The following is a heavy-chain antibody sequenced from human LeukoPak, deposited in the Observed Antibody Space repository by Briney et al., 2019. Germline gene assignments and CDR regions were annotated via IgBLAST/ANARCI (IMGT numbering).Heavy chain of an antibody. V-gene: IGHV3-21*01. CDR2: ISSSSSYI. Sequence: GGSLRLSCVASGFTFSSYSMNWVRQAPGKGLEWVSSISSSSSYIYYADSVKGRFTISRDNAKNSLYLQMNSLRAEDTAVYYCAREEGDETIDYWGQGTLVTVSS. CDR1: GFTFSSYS. J-gene: IGHJ4*02. D-gene: IGHD2-21*01. CDR3: AREEGDETIDY.